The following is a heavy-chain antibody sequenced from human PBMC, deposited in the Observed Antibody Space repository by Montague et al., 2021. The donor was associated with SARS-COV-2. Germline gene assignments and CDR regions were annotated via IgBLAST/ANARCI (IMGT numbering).Heavy chain of an antibody. CDR3: ARQYIGYNRRFDY. J-gene: IGHJ4*02. CDR2: ISSSGGI. D-gene: IGHD5-12*01. CDR1: DSISGYY. V-gene: IGHV4-4*07. Sequence: SETLSLTCTVSDSISGYYWTWIRQSAGKGLEWIGRISSSGGIDYXASLKSRVTMSLDTSKIQLSLKLSSVTAADTAVYYCARQYIGYNRRFDYWGQGALVTVSP.